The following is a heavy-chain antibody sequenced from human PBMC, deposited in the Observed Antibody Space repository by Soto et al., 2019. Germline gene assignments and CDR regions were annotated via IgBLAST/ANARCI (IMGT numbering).Heavy chain of an antibody. CDR3: AKDRDDIGMVDAFEV. V-gene: IGHV3-23*01. D-gene: IGHD2-15*01. J-gene: IGHJ3*01. CDR1: GFTFSTYA. Sequence: EMHLLESGGELVQPGGSLRLSCAASGFTFSTYAMTWVRQAPGKGLEYVSAISGGGVTTYYADSMKGRFTISRDNSKNPRYLQMNRLRGEDTAVYYCAKDRDDIGMVDAFEVWGQGTMVTVSS. CDR2: ISGGGVTT.